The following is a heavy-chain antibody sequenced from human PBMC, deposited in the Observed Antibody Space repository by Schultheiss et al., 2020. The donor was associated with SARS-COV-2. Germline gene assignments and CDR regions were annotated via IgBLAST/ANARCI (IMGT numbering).Heavy chain of an antibody. D-gene: IGHD6-13*01. CDR2: IYYSGST. V-gene: IGHV4-31*03. Sequence: SQTLSLTCTVSGGSISSGGYYWSWIRQHPGKGLEWIGYIYYSGSTYYNPSLKSRVTMSVDTSKNQFSLKLSSVTAADTAVYYCARDQRGEQQLAFDYWGQGTLVTVSS. CDR1: GGSISSGGYY. J-gene: IGHJ4*02. CDR3: ARDQRGEQQLAFDY.